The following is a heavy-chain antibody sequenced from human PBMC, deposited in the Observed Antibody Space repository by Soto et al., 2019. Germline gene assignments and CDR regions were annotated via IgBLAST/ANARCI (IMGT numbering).Heavy chain of an antibody. CDR3: ARHFSVDYFDY. J-gene: IGHJ4*02. CDR2: IYYSGTT. Sequence: PLEILSLTCTVSGDSIISNSYFWAWIRQPPGKGLEWIGSIYYSGTTYYNPSLKSRVTISVDRSKNQFSLKLSSVTAADTAVYYCARHFSVDYFDYWGQGALVTVSS. V-gene: IGHV4-39*01. CDR1: GDSIISNSYF.